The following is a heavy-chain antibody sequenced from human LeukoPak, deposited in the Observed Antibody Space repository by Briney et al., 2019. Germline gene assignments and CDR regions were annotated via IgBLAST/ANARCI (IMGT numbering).Heavy chain of an antibody. V-gene: IGHV1-69*05. J-gene: IGHJ3*02. CDR3: ARGNDIVVVPAAIQDAFDI. CDR2: IIPIFGTA. CDR1: GGTFSSYA. D-gene: IGHD2-2*02. Sequence: ASVKVSCKASGGTFSSYAISWVRQAPGQGLEWMGGIIPIFGTANYAQKFQGRVTITTDESTSTAYMELSSLRSEDTAVYYCARGNDIVVVPAAIQDAFDIWGQGTMVTVSS.